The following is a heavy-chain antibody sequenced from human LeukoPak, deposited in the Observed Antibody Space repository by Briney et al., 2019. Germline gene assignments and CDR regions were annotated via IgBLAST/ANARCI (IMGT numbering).Heavy chain of an antibody. Sequence: ASVKVSCKASGYTFTGYYMHWVRQAPGQGLEWMGIINPSGGSTSYAQKFQGRVTMTRDTSTSTVYMELSSLRSEDTAVYYCARDSVAAAGFDYWGQGTLVTVSS. CDR3: ARDSVAAAGFDY. CDR1: GYTFTGYY. CDR2: INPSGGST. V-gene: IGHV1-46*01. J-gene: IGHJ4*02. D-gene: IGHD6-13*01.